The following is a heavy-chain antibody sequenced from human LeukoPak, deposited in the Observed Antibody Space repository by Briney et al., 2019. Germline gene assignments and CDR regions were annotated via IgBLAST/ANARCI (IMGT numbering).Heavy chain of an antibody. CDR2: INSGETT. CDR1: GFTFSSYA. CDR3: VRDFSAGI. V-gene: IGHV3-23*01. Sequence: GGSLRLSCAASGFTFSSYAMTWVRQAPGKGLEWVSGINSGETTYYADSVKGRFTISRDNSKSTLYLQMNSLRAEDTAVYYCVRDFSAGIWGQGTLVTVSS. D-gene: IGHD1-1*01. J-gene: IGHJ4*02.